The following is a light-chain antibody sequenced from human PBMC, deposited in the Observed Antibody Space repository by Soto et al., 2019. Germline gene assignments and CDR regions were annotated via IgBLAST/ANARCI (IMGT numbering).Light chain of an antibody. CDR3: QRHGAT. V-gene: IGKV3-15*01. J-gene: IGKJ1*01. CDR1: QSVSSN. CDR2: GAS. Sequence: EIVMTQSPATLSVSPGERATLSCRASQSVSSNLAWYQQKPGQAPRLLIYGASTRATGIPARFSGSGSGTEFTLTISSLQSEDFAAYYCQRHGATFGQGTKVDSK.